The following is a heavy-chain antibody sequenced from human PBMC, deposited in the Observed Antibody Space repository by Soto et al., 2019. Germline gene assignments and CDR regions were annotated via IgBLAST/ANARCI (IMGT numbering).Heavy chain of an antibody. CDR1: GDSVSSNSAA. Sequence: SQTLSLTCAISGDSVSSNSAAWNWIRQSPSRGLEWLGRTYYRSKWYNDYAVSVKSRITINPDTSKNQFSLQLNSVTPEDTAVYYGARDGMAAATMGNDAFDIWGQGTMVTVSS. V-gene: IGHV6-1*01. J-gene: IGHJ3*02. CDR3: ARDGMAAATMGNDAFDI. CDR2: TYYRSKWYN. D-gene: IGHD5-12*01.